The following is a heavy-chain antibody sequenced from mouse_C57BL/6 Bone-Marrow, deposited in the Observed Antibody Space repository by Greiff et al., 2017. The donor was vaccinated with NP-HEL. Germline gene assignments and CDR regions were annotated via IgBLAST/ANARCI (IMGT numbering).Heavy chain of an antibody. J-gene: IGHJ2*01. CDR3: ANWDDFDY. D-gene: IGHD4-1*01. CDR2: IDPANVNT. Sequence: VHVKQSVAELVRPGASVKLSCTASGFNTKNTYMHWVKQRPEQGLEWIGRIDPANVNTKYDPKFQGKATITADTSSNTAYLQLSSLTSEDTAIYYCANWDDFDYWGQGTTLTVSS. CDR1: GFNTKNTY. V-gene: IGHV14-3*01.